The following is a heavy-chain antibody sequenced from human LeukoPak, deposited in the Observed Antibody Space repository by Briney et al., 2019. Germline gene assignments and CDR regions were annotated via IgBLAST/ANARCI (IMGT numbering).Heavy chain of an antibody. Sequence: GGSLRLPCAASGFTFSSYGMHWVRQAPGKGLEWVAVISYDGSNKYYADSVKGRFTISRDNSKNTLYLQMNSLRAEDTAVYYCAKERGCSSTSCYGGPYYYYDMDVRGQGTTVTVSS. CDR2: ISYDGSNK. CDR1: GFTFSSYG. D-gene: IGHD2-2*01. CDR3: AKERGCSSTSCYGGPYYYYDMDV. J-gene: IGHJ6*02. V-gene: IGHV3-30*18.